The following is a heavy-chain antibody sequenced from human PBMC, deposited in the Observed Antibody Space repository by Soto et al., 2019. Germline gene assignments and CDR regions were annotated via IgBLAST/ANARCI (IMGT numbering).Heavy chain of an antibody. J-gene: IGHJ4*02. CDR1: GFTFTSYA. D-gene: IGHD3-9*01. CDR3: ARDPSTGYADY. Sequence: PGGSLRLSCAASGFTFTSYALNWVRQSPGKGLEWVSTISSSGDSTYYADSVRGRFTISRGNSKNTLYLQMNSLRAEDTAIYSCARDPSTGYADYWGQGTLVTVSS. CDR2: ISSSGDST. V-gene: IGHV3-23*01.